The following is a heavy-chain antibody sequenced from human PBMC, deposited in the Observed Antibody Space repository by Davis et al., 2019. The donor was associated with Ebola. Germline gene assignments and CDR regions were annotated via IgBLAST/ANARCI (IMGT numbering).Heavy chain of an antibody. CDR2: IYYSGIT. V-gene: IGHV4-59*04. CDR1: GGSISSYY. Sequence: SETLSLTCTVSGGSISSYYWSWIRQPPGKGLEWIGSIYYSGITYYNPSLKSRVTISVDTSKNQFSLKLSSVTAADTAVYYCAREYCGGDCYPSTWDYWGQGTLVTVSS. D-gene: IGHD2-21*02. CDR3: AREYCGGDCYPSTWDY. J-gene: IGHJ4*02.